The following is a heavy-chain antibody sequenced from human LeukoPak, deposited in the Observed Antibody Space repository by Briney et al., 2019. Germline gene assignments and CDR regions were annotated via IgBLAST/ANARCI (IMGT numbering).Heavy chain of an antibody. J-gene: IGHJ4*02. CDR3: ARSLVATAMVTPFDY. CDR1: GFTFSSYS. CDR2: ISSSSSTI. Sequence: GGSLRLSCAASGFTFSSYSMNWVRQAPGKGLKWVSYISSSSSTIYYADSVKGRFTISRDNAKNSLYLQMNSLRAEDTAVYYCARSLVATAMVTPFDYWGQGTLVTVSS. D-gene: IGHD5-18*01. V-gene: IGHV3-48*04.